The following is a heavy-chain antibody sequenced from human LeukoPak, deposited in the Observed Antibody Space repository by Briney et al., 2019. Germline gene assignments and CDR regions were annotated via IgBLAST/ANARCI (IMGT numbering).Heavy chain of an antibody. CDR2: IKQDGSEK. J-gene: IGHJ4*02. Sequence: HSGRSLRLSCAASGFTFSNYWMSWVRQGPGKGQEWVADIKQDGSEKYYVDSVKGRFTISRNNAKNSLYLQMNSLRAEDTAVYYCARLGPNMITFGGVNRDFDYWGQGTLVTVSS. CDR1: GFTFSNYW. V-gene: IGHV3-7*01. D-gene: IGHD3-16*01. CDR3: ARLGPNMITFGGVNRDFDY.